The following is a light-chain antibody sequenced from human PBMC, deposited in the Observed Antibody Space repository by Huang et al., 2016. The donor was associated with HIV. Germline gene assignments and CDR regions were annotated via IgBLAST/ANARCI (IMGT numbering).Light chain of an antibody. CDR2: AAS. CDR3: LQNYNYPYT. CDR1: QDIGND. Sequence: AIQMTQSPSSLSASVGDRVTIPCRASQDIGNDLDWYQQKPGKAPELLIFAASNLQSGVPSRFSGAGSGTSFTLIINSLQSQDVATYYCLQNYNYPYTFGQGTKLEIK. V-gene: IGKV1-6*01. J-gene: IGKJ2*01.